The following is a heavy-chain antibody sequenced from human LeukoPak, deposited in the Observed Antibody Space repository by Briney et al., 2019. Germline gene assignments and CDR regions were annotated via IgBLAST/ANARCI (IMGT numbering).Heavy chain of an antibody. Sequence: ASVKVSCKASGYTFTSYGISWVRQAPGQGLEWMGWISAYNGNTNYAQKLQGRVTMTTDTSTSTAYMELRSLRSDDTAVYYCARDRCHWGSCVWGAFDMWGQGTMVTVSS. V-gene: IGHV1-18*01. CDR3: ARDRCHWGSCVWGAFDM. D-gene: IGHD7-27*01. CDR2: ISAYNGNT. CDR1: GYTFTSYG. J-gene: IGHJ3*02.